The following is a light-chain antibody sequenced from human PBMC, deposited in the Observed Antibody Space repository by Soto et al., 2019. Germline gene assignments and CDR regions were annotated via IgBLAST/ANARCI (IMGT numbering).Light chain of an antibody. J-gene: IGKJ1*01. Sequence: EIVMTQSPATLSVSPGERATLSCRASQSVSSNLAWYQQKPGQAPSLLIYGESTRATGIPARFSGSGSGTDFPLTISSLQSEDFAVYYCQQYNNWPRTFGQGTKVEIK. V-gene: IGKV3-15*01. CDR1: QSVSSN. CDR2: GES. CDR3: QQYNNWPRT.